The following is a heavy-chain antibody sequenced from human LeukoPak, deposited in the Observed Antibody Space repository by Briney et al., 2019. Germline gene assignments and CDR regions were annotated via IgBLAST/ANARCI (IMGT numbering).Heavy chain of an antibody. D-gene: IGHD6-6*01. V-gene: IGHV3-9*03. Sequence: PGRSLRLSCAASGFTFDDYAMHWVRQAPGKGLEWVSGISWKSGSIVYADSVKGRFTISRDNAKNSLYLQMNSLRAEDMALYYCAKGGYSISSRFDYWGQGTLVIVSS. CDR3: AKGGYSISSRFDY. CDR2: ISWKSGSI. CDR1: GFTFDDYA. J-gene: IGHJ4*02.